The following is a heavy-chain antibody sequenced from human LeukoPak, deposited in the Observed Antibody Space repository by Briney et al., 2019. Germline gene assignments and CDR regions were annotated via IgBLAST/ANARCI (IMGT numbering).Heavy chain of an antibody. Sequence: GSLRLSCAASGFIFSDYYMSWIRQAPGKGLEWVSYISSGGSSIYYADSVKGRFTISRDNAKNSLYLQMNSLRAEDTAVYYCAREPYYDSSGYCLDYWGQGTLVTVSS. CDR1: GFIFSDYY. CDR2: ISSGGSSI. D-gene: IGHD3-22*01. CDR3: AREPYYDSSGYCLDY. J-gene: IGHJ4*02. V-gene: IGHV3-11*01.